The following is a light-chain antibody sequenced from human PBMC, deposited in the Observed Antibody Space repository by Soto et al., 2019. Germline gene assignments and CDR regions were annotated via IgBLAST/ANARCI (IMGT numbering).Light chain of an antibody. V-gene: IGLV2-14*01. J-gene: IGLJ2*01. CDR1: SSDVGNYDF. CDR3: SSFTTTSTLVL. CDR2: DVS. Sequence: QSALTQPASVSGSPGQSITISCTGASSDVGNYDFVAWYRQHPGKAPKLLIYDVSHRPSGVSNRISGSKSDNTASLTSSGLQTEEEADYYCSSFTTTSTLVLFGGGTKVTVL.